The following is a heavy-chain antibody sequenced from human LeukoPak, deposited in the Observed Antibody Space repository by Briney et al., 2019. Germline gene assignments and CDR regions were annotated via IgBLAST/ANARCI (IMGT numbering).Heavy chain of an antibody. J-gene: IGHJ4*02. D-gene: IGHD1-1*01. CDR3: TTDRFWNEGSIDY. V-gene: IGHV3-15*01. CDR1: GFTFSNAW. CDR2: ILSKTDGGTT. Sequence: AGSLTLSCAASGFTFSNAWMSWVRQAPGKGLEWVGRILSKTDGGTTDYAAPMKGRFTISRDDSKNKLYLQMNSLKTEDTAVDCCTTDRFWNEGSIDYWGEGTLVSVSS.